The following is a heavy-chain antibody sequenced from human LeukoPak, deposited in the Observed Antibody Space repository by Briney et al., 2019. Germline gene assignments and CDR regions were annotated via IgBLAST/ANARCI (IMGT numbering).Heavy chain of an antibody. CDR2: INAGNGNT. J-gene: IGHJ5*02. D-gene: IGHD2-2*01. Sequence: ASVKVSCKASGYTFTSYAMHWVRQAPGQRLEWMGWINAGNGNTKYSQEFQGRVTITRDTSTSTVYMELRSLRSDDTAVYYCARLFGYCSSINRYPHSWFDPWGQGTLVTVSS. V-gene: IGHV1-3*01. CDR1: GYTFTSYA. CDR3: ARLFGYCSSINRYPHSWFDP.